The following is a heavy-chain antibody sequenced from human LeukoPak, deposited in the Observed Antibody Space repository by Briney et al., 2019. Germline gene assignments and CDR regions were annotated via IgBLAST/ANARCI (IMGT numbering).Heavy chain of an antibody. J-gene: IGHJ3*02. CDR3: AKGYSSSGTDAFDI. D-gene: IGHD6-13*01. CDR2: ISWNSGSI. Sequence: PGGSLRLSCAASGFTFDDYAMHWVRQAPGKGPELVSGISWNSGSIGYADSVKGRFTISRDNAKNSLYLQMNSLRAEDTALYYCAKGYSSSGTDAFDIWGQGTMVTVSS. CDR1: GFTFDDYA. V-gene: IGHV3-9*01.